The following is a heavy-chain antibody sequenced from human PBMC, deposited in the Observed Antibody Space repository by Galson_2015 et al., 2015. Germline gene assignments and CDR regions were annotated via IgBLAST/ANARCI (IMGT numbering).Heavy chain of an antibody. CDR3: TRHLGIGSGSPEF. CDR1: GFPFSSYT. CDR2: ISSRSTFI. J-gene: IGHJ4*02. D-gene: IGHD7-27*01. Sequence: SLRLSCAASGFPFSSYTMNWVRQAPGKGLQWVSSISSRSTFIFYSDSVKGRFTISRDNAKNSLSLQMNSLRGDDTAVYYCTRHLGIGSGSPEFWGQGTLVAVSS. V-gene: IGHV3-21*01.